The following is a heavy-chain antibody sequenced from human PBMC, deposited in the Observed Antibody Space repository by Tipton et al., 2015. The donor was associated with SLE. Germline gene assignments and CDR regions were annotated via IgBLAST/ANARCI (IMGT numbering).Heavy chain of an antibody. J-gene: IGHJ4*02. D-gene: IGHD3-3*01. CDR1: GGSFSGYY. Sequence: TLSLTCAVYGGSFSGYYWSWIRQPPGKGLEWIGYIYHSGSTYYNPSLKSRVTISVDRSKNQFSLKLSSVTAADTAVYYCARGPTIFGVVNYWGQGTLVTVSS. CDR2: IYHSGST. CDR3: ARGPTIFGVVNY. V-gene: IGHV4-34*01.